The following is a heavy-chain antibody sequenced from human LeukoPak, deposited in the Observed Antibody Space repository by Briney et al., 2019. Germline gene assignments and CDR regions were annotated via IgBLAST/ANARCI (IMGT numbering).Heavy chain of an antibody. CDR2: ISNDGSDK. D-gene: IGHD6-19*01. CDR1: GFTFSNYV. V-gene: IGHV3-30*04. J-gene: IGHJ4*02. Sequence: GRSLRLSCAASGFTFSNYVMHWVRQAPGKGLECVAVISNDGSDKYYADSVKGRFTISRDNSKNTLYLQMNSLRAEDTAVYYCARDGGYSGGWTYGAGDYWGQGPLVTVSS. CDR3: ARDGGYSGGWTYGAGDY.